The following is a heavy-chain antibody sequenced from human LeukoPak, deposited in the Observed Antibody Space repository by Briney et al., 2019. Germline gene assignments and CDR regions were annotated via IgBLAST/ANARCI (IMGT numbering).Heavy chain of an antibody. V-gene: IGHV1-2*02. CDR2: INPNSGGT. D-gene: IGHD3-10*01. CDR1: GYTFTGYY. J-gene: IGHJ3*02. CDR3: GSTNYNPSLKSRVTISVDTSKHQFSLKLSSVTAADTAVYYCASGVVVTGFPTHDAFDI. Sequence: GASVTVSCKASGYTFTGYYMHWVRQAPGPGLEWMGWINPNSGGTNYAQKFQGRGTMTRDTSISTAFMELSRLRSADTAVDYSGSTNYNPSLKSRVTISVDTSKHQFSLKLSSVTAADTAVYYCASGVVVTGFPTHDAFDIWGQGTMVTVSS.